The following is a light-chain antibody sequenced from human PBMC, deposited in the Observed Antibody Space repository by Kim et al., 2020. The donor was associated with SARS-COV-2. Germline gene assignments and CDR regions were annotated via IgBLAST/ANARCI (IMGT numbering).Light chain of an antibody. V-gene: IGKV4-1*01. CDR2: WAS. J-gene: IGKJ2*03. CDR3: QQYYSTPPS. CDR1: QTVLDNSNNKNY. Sequence: RATLNCKSSQTVLDNSNNKNYLAWYQQKPGQATKRLIYWASIRESGVSDRFSGSGSETDFTLTISSLQAEDVAVYYCQQYYSTPPSFGQGTKLEI.